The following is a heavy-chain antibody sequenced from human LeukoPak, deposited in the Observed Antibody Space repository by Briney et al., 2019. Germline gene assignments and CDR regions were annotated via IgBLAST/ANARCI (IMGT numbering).Heavy chain of an antibody. CDR3: ARSLKYSYGLPNAFDI. D-gene: IGHD5-18*01. Sequence: AGGSLRLSCAASGFTFSSYSMNWVRQAPGKGLEWVSYISSSSRTIYYADSVKGRFTISRDNAKNSVYLQMNSLRAEDTAVYYCARSLKYSYGLPNAFDIWGQGTMVTVSS. CDR1: GFTFSSYS. CDR2: ISSSSRTI. J-gene: IGHJ3*02. V-gene: IGHV3-48*01.